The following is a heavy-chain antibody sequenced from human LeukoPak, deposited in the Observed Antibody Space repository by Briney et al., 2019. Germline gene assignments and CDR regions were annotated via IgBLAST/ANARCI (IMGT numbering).Heavy chain of an antibody. J-gene: IGHJ4*02. D-gene: IGHD3-10*01. V-gene: IGHV1-69*13. CDR1: GGTFSSYA. Sequence: ASVEVSCKASGGTFSSYAISWVRQAPGQGLEWMVGIIPIFGTANYAQKFQGRVTITADESTSTAYMELSSLRSEDTAVYYCARVYGLLWFGSLDYWGQGTLVTVSS. CDR2: IIPIFGTA. CDR3: ARVYGLLWFGSLDY.